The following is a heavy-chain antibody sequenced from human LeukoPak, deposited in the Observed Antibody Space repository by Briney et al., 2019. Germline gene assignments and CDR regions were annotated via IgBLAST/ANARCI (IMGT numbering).Heavy chain of an antibody. CDR3: AKDNGPGYSGLDY. J-gene: IGHJ4*02. V-gene: IGHV3-23*01. Sequence: GGSLRLSCAASGFTFSNYAMSWVRQAPGKGLEWVSSINGRGGSTYYADSVKGRFTISRDNSKNTLYLQMNSLRAEDTAVYYCAKDNGPGYSGLDYWGQGTLVTVSS. CDR2: INGRGGST. D-gene: IGHD5-12*01. CDR1: GFTFSNYA.